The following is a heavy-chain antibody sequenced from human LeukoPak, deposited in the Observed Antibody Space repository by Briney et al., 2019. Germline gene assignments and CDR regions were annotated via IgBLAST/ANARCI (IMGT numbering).Heavy chain of an antibody. J-gene: IGHJ6*04. CDR1: GYSFTSQW. D-gene: IGHD3-10*02. CDR2: IDPSDSYT. CDR3: AGTAVSSGYVGKNYYYYGMDV. V-gene: IGHV5-10-1*01. Sequence: GESLKISCKGSGYSFTSQWISWVRQMPGKGLEWMGRIDPSDSYTSYSPSFQGHVTMSADKSINTAYLQWSSLKASDTAMYYCAGTAVSSGYVGKNYYYYGMDVWGKGTMVTVSS.